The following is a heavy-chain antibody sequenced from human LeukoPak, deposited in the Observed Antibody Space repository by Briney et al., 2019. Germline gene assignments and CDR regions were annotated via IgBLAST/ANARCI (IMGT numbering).Heavy chain of an antibody. V-gene: IGHV6-1*01. Sequence: SQTLSLTCAISGDSVSSNSAAWNWIRQSPSRGLEWLGRTYYRSKWDYDYAVSVKSRITIDPDTSKNQFSLQLNSVTPEDTAVYYCARGDDYYDSSGYYGYFDYWGQGTLVTVSS. CDR3: ARGDDYYDSSGYYGYFDY. CDR2: TYYRSKWDY. CDR1: GDSVSSNSAA. J-gene: IGHJ4*02. D-gene: IGHD3-22*01.